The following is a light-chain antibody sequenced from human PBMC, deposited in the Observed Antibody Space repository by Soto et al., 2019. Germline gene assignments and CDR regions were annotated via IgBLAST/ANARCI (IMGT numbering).Light chain of an antibody. V-gene: IGKV1-5*03. CDR1: QSVGNW. Sequence: DIQMTQSPSTLSASVGDRVTITCRASQSVGNWLAWYQQRPGKAPNLLIYQASILESGVPSRFSGSGSGTEFTLTLRSLQFADFATSYCQQYSTWRTLGQGTKVEIK. CDR3: QQYSTWRT. CDR2: QAS. J-gene: IGKJ1*01.